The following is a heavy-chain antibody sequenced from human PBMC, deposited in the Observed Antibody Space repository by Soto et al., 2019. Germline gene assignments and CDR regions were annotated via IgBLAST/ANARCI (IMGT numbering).Heavy chain of an antibody. V-gene: IGHV3-66*01. J-gene: IGHJ4*02. D-gene: IGHD6-13*01. CDR2: IYSGGST. CDR3: ARDRTTAAGLFDY. Sequence: EVLLVESGGGLVQPGGSLRLSCAASGFAVSSNYMTWVRQAPGKGLEWVAAIYSGGSTYYAESVKGRFIISRDNSKNTVYHRMNSLRVEDTAVYYGARDRTTAAGLFDYWGQGTLVTVSS. CDR1: GFAVSSNY.